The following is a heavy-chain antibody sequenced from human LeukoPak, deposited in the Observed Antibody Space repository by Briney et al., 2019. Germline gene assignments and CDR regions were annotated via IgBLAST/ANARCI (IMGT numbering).Heavy chain of an antibody. Sequence: PSETLSLTCTVSGGSISSGGYYWSWIRQPPGKGLEWIGYIYHSGSTYYNPSLKSRVTISVDRSKNQFSLKLSSVTAADTAVYYCAREGIIAAAGTFDYWGQGTLVTVSS. J-gene: IGHJ4*02. CDR3: AREGIIAAAGTFDY. V-gene: IGHV4-30-2*01. D-gene: IGHD6-13*01. CDR1: GGSISSGGYY. CDR2: IYHSGST.